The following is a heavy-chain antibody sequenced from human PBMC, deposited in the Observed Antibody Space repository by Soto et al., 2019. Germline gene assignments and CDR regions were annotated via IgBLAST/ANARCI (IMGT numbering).Heavy chain of an antibody. J-gene: IGHJ4*02. Sequence: ASVKVSCKPSGYTFTSYLIYWVRQAPGQRLEWMGWINTGNGDTKYSQKFQGRVTITRDTSASTAYMELSSLTSDDTAVYYCASGNCGYVCYHDYWGQGTLVTVSS. D-gene: IGHD2-21*01. CDR2: INTGNGDT. V-gene: IGHV1-3*04. CDR1: GYTFTSYL. CDR3: ASGNCGYVCYHDY.